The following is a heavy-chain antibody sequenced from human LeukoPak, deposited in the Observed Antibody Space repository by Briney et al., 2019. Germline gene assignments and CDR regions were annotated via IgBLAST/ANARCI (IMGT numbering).Heavy chain of an antibody. CDR2: IRYDGSDK. CDR1: GFTFSSHG. V-gene: IGHV3-30*02. D-gene: IGHD2-2*02. J-gene: IGHJ4*02. CDR3: ASYAGCSSTSCYIPLDY. Sequence: GGSLRLSCAASGFTFSSHGLHWVRQAPGKGLEWVTFIRYDGSDKYYADSVKGRFTISRDDSKNTLYLQMNSLRAEDTAVYYCASYAGCSSTSCYIPLDYWGQGTLVTVSS.